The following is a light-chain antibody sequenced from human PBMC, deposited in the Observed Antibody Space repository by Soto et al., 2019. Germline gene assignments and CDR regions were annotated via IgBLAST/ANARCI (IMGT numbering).Light chain of an antibody. CDR3: QKTRSYPSN. V-gene: IGKV1-9*01. CDR1: QGIDSY. Sequence: IQLTHSPSSLSASVLYIVTITFRSSQGIDSYLALYQQRPGKVPQLLIYETSILQSGVSSRFSGSGSGTDFTLTISSLQAEDFATYYCQKTRSYPSNFGGGTKVDIK. J-gene: IGKJ4*01. CDR2: ETS.